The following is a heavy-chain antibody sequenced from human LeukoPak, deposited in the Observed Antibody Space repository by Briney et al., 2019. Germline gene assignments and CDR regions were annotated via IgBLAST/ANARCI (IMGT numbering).Heavy chain of an antibody. CDR1: GGSFSGYY. D-gene: IGHD6-25*01. CDR3: ARVLLAAIDY. CDR2: INHSGST. J-gene: IGHJ4*02. V-gene: IGHV4-34*01. Sequence: PSETLSLTCAVYGGSFSGYYWSWIRQPPGKGLEWIGEINHSGSTSYNPSLKSRVTISVDTSKNQFSLKLSSVTAADTAVYYCARVLLAAIDYWGQGTLVTVSS.